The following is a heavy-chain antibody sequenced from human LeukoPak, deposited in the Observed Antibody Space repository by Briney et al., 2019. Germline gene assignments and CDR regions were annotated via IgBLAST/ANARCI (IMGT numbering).Heavy chain of an antibody. Sequence: ASVKVSCKASGGTFSSYGISWVRQAPGQGLEWMGWISAYNGNTNYAQKLQGRVTMTTDTSTSTAYMELRSLRSDDTAVYYCARWWGGYCGGDCYPSPDWFDPWGQGTLVTVSS. J-gene: IGHJ5*02. V-gene: IGHV1-18*01. CDR2: ISAYNGNT. D-gene: IGHD2-21*02. CDR1: GGTFSSYG. CDR3: ARWWGGYCGGDCYPSPDWFDP.